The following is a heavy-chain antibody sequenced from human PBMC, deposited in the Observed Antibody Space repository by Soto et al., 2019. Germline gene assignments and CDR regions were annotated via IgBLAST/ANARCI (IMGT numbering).Heavy chain of an antibody. D-gene: IGHD4-4*01. J-gene: IGHJ6*02. CDR3: ARDKASTSILTDYYYAMEI. V-gene: IGHV1-46*01. Sequence: GSVNLSCKSSGYTYINHYVHWVRQAPGQGLEWMAMINPSGGRTTYPQKFQGRVTMTRDTSTSTVYVELSSLRSDDTAVFYCARDKASTSILTDYYYAMEIWGQGNTVNVS. CDR2: INPSGGRT. CDR1: GYTYINHY.